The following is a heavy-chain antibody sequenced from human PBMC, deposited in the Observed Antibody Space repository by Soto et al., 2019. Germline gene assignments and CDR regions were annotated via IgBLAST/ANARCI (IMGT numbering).Heavy chain of an antibody. V-gene: IGHV3-21*01. Sequence: EVQLVESGGGLVKPGGSLRLSCAASGFTFSSYSMSWVRQAPGKGLEWVASIGSSSSYINYADSVKGRFTISRDNAKNSLYRQMNSLRVADTAVYYCARSKIAVAGTGEFDYWGQGTLVTVSS. J-gene: IGHJ4*02. CDR1: GFTFSSYS. CDR2: IGSSSSYI. CDR3: ARSKIAVAGTGEFDY. D-gene: IGHD6-19*01.